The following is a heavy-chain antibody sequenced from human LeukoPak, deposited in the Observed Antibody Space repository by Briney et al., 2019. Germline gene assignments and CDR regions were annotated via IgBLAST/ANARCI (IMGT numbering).Heavy chain of an antibody. Sequence: ASVKVSCKASGYTFTGYYMHWVRQAPGQGLEWMGWINPNSGGTNYAQKFQGRVTMTRDTSISTAYMELSRLRSDDTAMYYCARLNSGDSSGRNWFDPWGQGTLVTVSS. D-gene: IGHD3-22*01. J-gene: IGHJ5*02. CDR3: ARLNSGDSSGRNWFDP. CDR1: GYTFTGYY. CDR2: INPNSGGT. V-gene: IGHV1-2*02.